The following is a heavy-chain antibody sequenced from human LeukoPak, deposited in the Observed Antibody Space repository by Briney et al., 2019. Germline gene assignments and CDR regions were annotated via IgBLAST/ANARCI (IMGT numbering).Heavy chain of an antibody. D-gene: IGHD3-16*01. V-gene: IGHV3-30*04. Sequence: GGSLSLSCAASGFTFSSYAMHWVRQAPGKGLEWVAVISYDGSNKYYADSVKGRFTISRDNAKNTLYLQMNSLRAEDTAVYYCTRGGVDYWGQGTLVTVSS. CDR1: GFTFSSYA. CDR2: ISYDGSNK. CDR3: TRGGVDY. J-gene: IGHJ4*02.